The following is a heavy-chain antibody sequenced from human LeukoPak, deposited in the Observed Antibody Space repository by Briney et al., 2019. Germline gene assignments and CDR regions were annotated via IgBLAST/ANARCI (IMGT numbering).Heavy chain of an antibody. D-gene: IGHD1-26*01. V-gene: IGHV3-30-3*01. CDR3: AKGGGVTDYYHFIGKYFDL. Sequence: GGSLRLSCAASGFTLHAYAIHWVRQAPGKGLEWVAAISYDGIIKYYADSVKGRYTISRDNSKSTLYLQMNSLRAEDTAVYYCAKGGGVTDYYHFIGKYFDLWGRGSPVTVSS. J-gene: IGHJ2*01. CDR2: ISYDGIIK. CDR1: GFTLHAYA.